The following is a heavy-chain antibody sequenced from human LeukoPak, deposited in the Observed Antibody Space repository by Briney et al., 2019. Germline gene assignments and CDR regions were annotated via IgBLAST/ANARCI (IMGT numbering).Heavy chain of an antibody. CDR3: ARGKSLGSSSWSNWFDP. D-gene: IGHD6-13*01. V-gene: IGHV1-2*02. CDR2: INPNSGGA. Sequence: ASVKVSCKASGYTFTGYYMHWVRQAPGQGLEWMGWINPNSGGANYAQKFQGRVTMTRDTSISTAYMELSRLRSDDTAVYYCARGKSLGSSSWSNWFDPWGQGTLVTVSS. CDR1: GYTFTGYY. J-gene: IGHJ5*02.